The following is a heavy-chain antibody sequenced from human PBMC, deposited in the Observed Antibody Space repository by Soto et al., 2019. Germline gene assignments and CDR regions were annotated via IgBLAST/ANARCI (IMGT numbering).Heavy chain of an antibody. CDR1: GGSISSYY. CDR3: ARGAYDILTGWWFDP. Sequence: QVQLQESGPGLVKPSETLSLTCTVSGGSISSYYWSWIRQPPGKGLEWIGYIYYSGSTNYNPSLKSRVTISVDTSKNQFSLKLSSVTAADTAVYYCARGAYDILTGWWFDPWGQGTLVTVSS. CDR2: IYYSGST. D-gene: IGHD3-9*01. J-gene: IGHJ5*02. V-gene: IGHV4-59*01.